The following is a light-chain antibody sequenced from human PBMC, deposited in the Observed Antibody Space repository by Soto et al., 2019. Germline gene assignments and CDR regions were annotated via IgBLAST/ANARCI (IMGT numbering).Light chain of an antibody. CDR3: QQYGSSPIT. CDR1: QSVRSN. J-gene: IGKJ5*01. V-gene: IGKV3-20*01. CDR2: GAS. Sequence: EIMLTRSPATLSVSPGERATLSCRASQSVRSNLAWYQHKPGQAPRLLIYGASTRATGIPARFSGSGSGTDFTLTISRLEPEDFAVYYCQQYGSSPITFGQGTRLEI.